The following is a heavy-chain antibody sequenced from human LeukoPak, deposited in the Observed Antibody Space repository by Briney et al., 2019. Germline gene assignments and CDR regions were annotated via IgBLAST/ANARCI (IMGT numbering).Heavy chain of an antibody. CDR1: GYTLTELS. V-gene: IGHV1-24*01. CDR3: ATDLHLRSTFDY. CDR2: FDPEDGGT. J-gene: IGHJ4*02. Sequence: ASVNVSCKVSGYTLTELSMHWVRQAPGKGLEWMGGFDPEDGGTIYAQKFQGRVTMTEDTSTDTAYMELSSLRSEDTAVYYCATDLHLRSTFDYWGQGTLVTVSS. D-gene: IGHD4-17*01.